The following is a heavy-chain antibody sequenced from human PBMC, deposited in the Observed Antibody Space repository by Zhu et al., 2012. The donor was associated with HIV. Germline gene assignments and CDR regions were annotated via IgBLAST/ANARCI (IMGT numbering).Heavy chain of an antibody. J-gene: IGHJ4*02. Sequence: QVQLQQWGAGLLKPSETLSLTCAVYGGSFSGYYWSWIRQPPGKGLEWIGEINHSGSTNYNPSLKSRVTISVDTSKNQFSLKLSSVTAADTAVYYCATPSPYCGGDCWRGRXQFDYWGQGPWSPSPQ. CDR2: INHSGST. CDR1: GGSFSGYY. D-gene: IGHD2-21*02. V-gene: IGHV4-34*01. CDR3: ATPSPYCGGDCWRGRXQFDY.